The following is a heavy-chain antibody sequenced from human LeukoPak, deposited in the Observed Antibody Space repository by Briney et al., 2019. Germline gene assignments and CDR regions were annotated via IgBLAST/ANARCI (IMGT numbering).Heavy chain of an antibody. V-gene: IGHV4-4*07. J-gene: IGHJ5*02. Sequence: SETLSLTCTVSGGSISSYYWSWIRQPAGKGLEWIGHISTSGSTNYNPSLKSRVTMSVDTSKNQFSLKLSSVTAADTAVYYCAGGGAAALNWFDPWGQGTLVTVSS. CDR3: AGGGAAALNWFDP. CDR1: GGSISSYY. D-gene: IGHD6-13*01. CDR2: ISTSGST.